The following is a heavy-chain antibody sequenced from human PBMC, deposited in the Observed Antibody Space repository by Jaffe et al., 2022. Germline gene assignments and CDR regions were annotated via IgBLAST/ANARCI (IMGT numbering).Heavy chain of an antibody. CDR1: GFSLSTSGVG. Sequence: QITLKESGPTLVKPTQTLTLTCTFSGFSLSTSGVGVGWIRQPPGKALEWLALIYWNDDKRYSPSLKSRLTITKDTSKNQVVLTMTNMDPVDTATYYCAHRKYTYDAFDIWGQGTMVTVSS. J-gene: IGHJ3*02. V-gene: IGHV2-5*01. CDR2: IYWNDDK. CDR3: AHRKYTYDAFDI. D-gene: IGHD2-2*02.